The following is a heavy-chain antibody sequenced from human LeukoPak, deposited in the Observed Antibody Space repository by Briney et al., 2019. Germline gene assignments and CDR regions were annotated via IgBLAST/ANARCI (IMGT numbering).Heavy chain of an antibody. V-gene: IGHV5-51*01. Sequence: GESLKVSCKGSGYSFTSHWIAWVRQMPGKGLEWMGIIYPGDSDTRYSPSFQGQVTISADKSISTAYLQWNSLKASDTAMYYCARHAVRDGYNRHNDYWGQGTLVTVSS. J-gene: IGHJ4*02. CDR1: GYSFTSHW. CDR3: ARHAVRDGYNRHNDY. D-gene: IGHD5-24*01. CDR2: IYPGDSDT.